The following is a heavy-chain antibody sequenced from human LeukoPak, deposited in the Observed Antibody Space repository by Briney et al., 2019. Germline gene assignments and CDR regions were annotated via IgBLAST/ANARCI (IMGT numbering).Heavy chain of an antibody. V-gene: IGHV3-23*01. Sequence: GGSLRLSCAASGFTFSSYGMSWVRQAPGKGLEWVSAISGGGDTTFYVGSVKGRFTISRDNSKSTLYLQMNSLRAEDTAIYYCAIEERYDYDRSGYWGQGTLVIVSS. CDR1: GFTFSSYG. J-gene: IGHJ1*01. CDR3: AIEERYDYDRSGY. D-gene: IGHD3-22*01. CDR2: ISGGGDTT.